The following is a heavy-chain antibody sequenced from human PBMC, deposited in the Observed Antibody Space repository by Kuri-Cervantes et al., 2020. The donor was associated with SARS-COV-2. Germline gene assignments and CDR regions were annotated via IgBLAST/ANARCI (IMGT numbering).Heavy chain of an antibody. V-gene: IGHV3-21*01. CDR2: ISSSSSYI. CDR3: VKSITVSGTGFDY. Sequence: GESLKISCAASGFTFSSYSMNWVRQAPGKGLEWVSSISSSSSYIYYADSVKGRFTISRDNAKNSLSLQMSSLRAEDTAVYYCVKSITVSGTGFDYWGQGALVTVSS. J-gene: IGHJ4*02. CDR1: GFTFSSYS. D-gene: IGHD6-19*01.